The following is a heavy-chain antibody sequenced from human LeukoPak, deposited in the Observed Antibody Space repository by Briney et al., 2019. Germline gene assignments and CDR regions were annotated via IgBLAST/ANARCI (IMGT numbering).Heavy chain of an antibody. CDR1: GGSFSGYY. CDR3: ARGLPRHGPMVRGVRGGNYFDY. J-gene: IGHJ4*02. Sequence: PSETLSLTCAVCGGSFSGYYWSWIRQPPGKGLEWIGEINHSGSTNYNPSLKSRVTISVDTSKNQFSLKLSSVTAADTAVYYCARGLPRHGPMVRGVRGGNYFDYWGQGTLVTVSS. CDR2: INHSGST. V-gene: IGHV4-34*01. D-gene: IGHD3-10*01.